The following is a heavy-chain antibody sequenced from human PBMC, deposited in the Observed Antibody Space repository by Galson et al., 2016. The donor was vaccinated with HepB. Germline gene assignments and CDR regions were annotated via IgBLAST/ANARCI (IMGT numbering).Heavy chain of an antibody. J-gene: IGHJ5*02. CDR2: ISHGGNT. CDR3: ARAVDYDFWSTYTDL. Sequence: SETLSLTCSVSGGSISSDYWWTWVRQSPGKGLEWIGEISHGGNTNYNPSLKSRVTISVDKSSNQFSLKLNSVTAADTAVYYCARAVDYDFWSTYTDLWGQGTLVTVSS. CDR1: GGSISSDYW. V-gene: IGHV4-4*02. D-gene: IGHD3-3*01.